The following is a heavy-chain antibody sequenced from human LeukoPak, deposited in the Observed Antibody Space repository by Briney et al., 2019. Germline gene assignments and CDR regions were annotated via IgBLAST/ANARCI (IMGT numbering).Heavy chain of an antibody. J-gene: IGHJ6*02. CDR2: ISYDGSNK. CDR1: GFTFSSYA. Sequence: PGGSLRLSCAASGFTFSSYAVHWVRQAPGKGLEWVAVISYDGSNKYYADSVKGRFTISRDNSKNTLYLQMNSLRAEDTAVYYCARDRSLWGQGTTVTVSS. D-gene: IGHD2-15*01. CDR3: ARDRSL. V-gene: IGHV3-30-3*01.